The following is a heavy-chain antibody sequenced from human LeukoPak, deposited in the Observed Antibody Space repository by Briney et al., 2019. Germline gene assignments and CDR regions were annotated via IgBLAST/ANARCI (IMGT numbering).Heavy chain of an antibody. J-gene: IGHJ5*02. CDR1: GYTFTGYH. Sequence: ASVKVSCTASGYTFTGYHIHWVRQAPGQGLEWMGWINPNSGGTNYAQKFQGRVTMTRGTSISTAYIELNRLRSDDTAVYYCARGYCTGDVCSGAWFDPWGRGPLVTVSS. CDR3: ARGYCTGDVCSGAWFDP. D-gene: IGHD2-8*02. V-gene: IGHV1-2*02. CDR2: INPNSGGT.